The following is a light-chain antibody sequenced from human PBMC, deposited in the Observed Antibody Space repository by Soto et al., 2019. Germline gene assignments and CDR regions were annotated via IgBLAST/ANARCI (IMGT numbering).Light chain of an antibody. Sequence: QSALTQPASVSGSPGQSITISCTGTSSDVGSYNLVSWYQHHPGKAPKLMIYEVSKRPSGVSNRFSGSKSGNTASLTISGLQAEDEADYYCCSYAGSSTLVFGIGTKVTVL. CDR1: SSDVGSYNL. J-gene: IGLJ1*01. V-gene: IGLV2-23*02. CDR2: EVS. CDR3: CSYAGSSTLV.